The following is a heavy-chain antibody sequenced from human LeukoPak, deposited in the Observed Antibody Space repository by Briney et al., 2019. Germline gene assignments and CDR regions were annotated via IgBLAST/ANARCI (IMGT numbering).Heavy chain of an antibody. J-gene: IGHJ4*02. Sequence: PSETLSLTCTVSGGSVSSGSYYWSWIRQPPGKGLEWIGYIYYSGSTNYNPSLKSRVTVSVDMSKNQFSLKLTSVTAADTAVYYCATRTPSNLGSFYFNYWGLGTLVTVSS. D-gene: IGHD7-27*01. CDR1: GGSVSSGSYY. CDR2: IYYSGST. CDR3: ATRTPSNLGSFYFNY. V-gene: IGHV4-61*01.